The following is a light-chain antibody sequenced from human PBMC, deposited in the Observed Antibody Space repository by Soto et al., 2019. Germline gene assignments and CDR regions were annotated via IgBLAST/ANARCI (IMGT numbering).Light chain of an antibody. V-gene: IGKV3-11*01. CDR1: QNVGGY. CDR2: DAS. Sequence: EIVLTQSPATLSLSPGERATISCRASQNVGGYLAWYQQKPGQAPRLLISDASNRAAGIPARFSGIGSGTDFTLTISSLEPEDFVVYYCQQRNSWPLTFGGGTKVDIK. CDR3: QQRNSWPLT. J-gene: IGKJ4*01.